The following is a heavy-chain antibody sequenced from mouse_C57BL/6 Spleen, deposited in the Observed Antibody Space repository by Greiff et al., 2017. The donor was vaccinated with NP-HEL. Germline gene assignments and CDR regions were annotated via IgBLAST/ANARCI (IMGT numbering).Heavy chain of an antibody. V-gene: IGHV1-82*01. CDR3: ARSKINWYFDV. D-gene: IGHD5-1-1*01. J-gene: IGHJ1*03. Sequence: QVQLKQSGPELVKPGASVKISCKASGYAFSSSWMNWVKQRPGKGLEWLGRIYPGDGDTNYNGKFKGKATLTADKSSSTAYMQLSSLTSEDSAVYFWARSKINWYFDVWGTGTTVTDSS. CDR1: GYAFSSSW. CDR2: IYPGDGDT.